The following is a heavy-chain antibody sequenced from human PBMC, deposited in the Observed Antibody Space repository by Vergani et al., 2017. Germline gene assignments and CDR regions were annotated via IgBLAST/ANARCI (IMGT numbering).Heavy chain of an antibody. CDR3: ARDTYDFWSGYYTGGAFDI. CDR1: GFTFSSYW. V-gene: IGHV3-74*01. J-gene: IGHJ3*02. Sequence: EVQLVESGGGLVQPGGSLRLSCAASGFTFSSYWMHWVRQAPGKGLVWVSRINSDGSSTSYADSVKGRFTISRDNAKNTLYLQMNSLRAEDTAVYYCARDTYDFWSGYYTGGAFDIWGQGTMVTVSS. D-gene: IGHD3-3*01. CDR2: INSDGSST.